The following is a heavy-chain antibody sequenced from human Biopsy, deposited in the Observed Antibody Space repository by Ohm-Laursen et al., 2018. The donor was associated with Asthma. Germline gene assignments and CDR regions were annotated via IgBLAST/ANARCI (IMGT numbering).Heavy chain of an antibody. V-gene: IGHV3-23*01. D-gene: IGHD1-26*01. Sequence: SLRLSCTASGFTFTTYGMHWVRQAPGQGLEWVSSVSLNGENTYYTDSVKGRFTISRDNPENTLYLQMSSLGAEDTAIYYCAKDKVGAANSYQYGMDVWGQGTTVTVSS. CDR3: AKDKVGAANSYQYGMDV. CDR1: GFTFTTYG. CDR2: VSLNGENT. J-gene: IGHJ6*02.